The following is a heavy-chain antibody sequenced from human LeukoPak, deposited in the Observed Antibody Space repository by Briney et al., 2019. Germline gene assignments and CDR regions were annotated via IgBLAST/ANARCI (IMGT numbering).Heavy chain of an antibody. J-gene: IGHJ4*02. CDR2: ISGGGGST. V-gene: IGHV3-23*01. Sequence: GGSLRLSCAASGFTFSLYAMSWVRQAPGKGLEWVSGISGGGGSTDYADSVKGRFTMSRDKSKHTLYLQMNSLRAEDTAVYYCAKDGGWPRIFDYWGQGTLVTVSS. D-gene: IGHD6-19*01. CDR3: AKDGGWPRIFDY. CDR1: GFTFSLYA.